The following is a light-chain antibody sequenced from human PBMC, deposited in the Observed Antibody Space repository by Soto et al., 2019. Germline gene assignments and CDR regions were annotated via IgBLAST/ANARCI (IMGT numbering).Light chain of an antibody. CDR1: QSISTN. J-gene: IGKJ2*01. CDR2: GAS. Sequence: ELVMTQSPATLSVFPGERATLSCRASQSISTNLAWSQQKPGRAPRLLIYGASARATGIPARFSGSGSGTEFTLTISSLQSEDFAVYYCHQYKNWPPYTFGQGTKLEIK. CDR3: HQYKNWPPYT. V-gene: IGKV3-15*01.